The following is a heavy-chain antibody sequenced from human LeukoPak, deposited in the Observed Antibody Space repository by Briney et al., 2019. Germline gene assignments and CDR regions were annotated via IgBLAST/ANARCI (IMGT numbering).Heavy chain of an antibody. CDR2: ISGSGGSP. CDR1: GFTFSSYT. D-gene: IGHD1-26*01. CDR3: AKFSGSGSSYDY. J-gene: IGHJ4*02. V-gene: IGHV3-23*01. Sequence: GGSLRLSCAASGFTFSSYTMSWVRQAPGKGLEWVSAISGSGGSPYYADSVKGRFTISRDNSKNTLYLQMNSLRAEDTAVYYCAKFSGSGSSYDYWGQGPLVTVSS.